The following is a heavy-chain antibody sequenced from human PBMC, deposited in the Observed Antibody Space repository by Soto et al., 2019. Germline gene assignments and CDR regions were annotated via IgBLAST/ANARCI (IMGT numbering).Heavy chain of an antibody. CDR1: GFSLTNARMG. D-gene: IGHD3-10*01. J-gene: IGHJ5*02. CDR2: IFSNDEK. V-gene: IGHV2-26*01. Sequence: QVTLKESGPVLVKPTETLTLTCTVSGFSLTNARMGVSCIRQPPGKALEWLAHIFSNDEKFYNTSLKSKLTTSKDTSKSHVVLTMTNMDPVDTATYYCAWIFDGSGTRFWFDPWGQGTLVTVSS. CDR3: AWIFDGSGTRFWFDP.